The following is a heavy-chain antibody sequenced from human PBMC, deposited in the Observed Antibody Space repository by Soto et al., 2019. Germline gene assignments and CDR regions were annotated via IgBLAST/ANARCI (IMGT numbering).Heavy chain of an antibody. CDR2: ISYDGSNK. V-gene: IGHV3-30*18. CDR1: GFTFSSYG. Sequence: QVQLVESGGGVVQPGRSLRLSCAASGFTFSSYGMHWVRQAPGKGLEWVAVISYDGSNKYYADSVKGRFTISRDNSKNTLYLQMNSLRAEDTAVYYCAKDRARQSYWYFDLWGHGTLVTDSS. D-gene: IGHD6-6*01. J-gene: IGHJ2*01. CDR3: AKDRARQSYWYFDL.